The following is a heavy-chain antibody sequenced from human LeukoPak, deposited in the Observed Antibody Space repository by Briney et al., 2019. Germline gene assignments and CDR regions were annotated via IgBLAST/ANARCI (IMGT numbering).Heavy chain of an antibody. CDR1: GYTFTGFC. D-gene: IGHD2-21*02. CDR3: ARMDLDGGDSIGFDS. J-gene: IGHJ5*01. Sequence: ASVKVSCKASGYTFTGFCMHWVRQAPGQGLEWMGWINPNIGDAYYAQKLQGRVTMTRDRSINTAYMELSRLTSDDTAVYYCARMDLDGGDSIGFDSWGQGTLVTVSS. V-gene: IGHV1-2*02. CDR2: INPNIGDA.